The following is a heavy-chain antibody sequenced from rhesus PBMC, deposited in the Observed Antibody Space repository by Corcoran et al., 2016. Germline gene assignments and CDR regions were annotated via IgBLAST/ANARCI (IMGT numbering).Heavy chain of an antibody. CDR1: GAPISSDC. Sequence: QVQLQESGPGLVKPSETLSLTCAVSGAPISSDCWSWIRQPPGKGLEWIGGINGNSGSTYYNPSLKSRVTISQDASQNQFSLKLSSVTAADTAVYYCARDVVVITRLFDVWGPGVLVTVSS. D-gene: IGHD3-16*01. CDR3: ARDVVVITRLFDV. J-gene: IGHJ5-1*01. CDR2: INGNSGST. V-gene: IGHV4-80*01.